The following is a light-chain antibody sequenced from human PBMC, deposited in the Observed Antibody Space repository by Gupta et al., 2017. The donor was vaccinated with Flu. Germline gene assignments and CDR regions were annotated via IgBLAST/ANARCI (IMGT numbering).Light chain of an antibody. CDR3: GRSGDSRMGDRV. V-gene: IGLV1-44*01. CDR2: SNN. Sequence: VNSSCSGTRTNIGSNVVNWYQQHPGTAPKLLIFSNNKRHSGGPDRVSCANSGTSAAIAISGIQAEDDEDYYWGRSGDSRMGDRVFGGGTKLTVL. CDR1: RTNIGSNV. J-gene: IGLJ3*02.